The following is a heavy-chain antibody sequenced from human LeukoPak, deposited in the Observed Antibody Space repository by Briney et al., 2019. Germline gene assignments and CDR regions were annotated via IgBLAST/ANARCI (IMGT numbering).Heavy chain of an antibody. D-gene: IGHD6-13*01. Sequence: GGSLRLSCVASGFTFSSYWMSWVRQAPGKGLEWVANIKQDGSEKYYVDSVKGRFTISRDNAKNSLYLQMNSLRAEDTAVYYCARRVLAAAGTTQNDYWGQGTLVTVSS. CDR2: IKQDGSEK. J-gene: IGHJ4*02. CDR3: ARRVLAAAGTTQNDY. V-gene: IGHV3-7*01. CDR1: GFTFSSYW.